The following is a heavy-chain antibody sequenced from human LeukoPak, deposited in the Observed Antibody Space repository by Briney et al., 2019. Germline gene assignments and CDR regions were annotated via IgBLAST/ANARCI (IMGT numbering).Heavy chain of an antibody. CDR2: IYISGST. CDR3: ARDRYAAFDI. J-gene: IGHJ3*02. V-gene: IGHV4-4*07. D-gene: IGHD2-2*01. Sequence: PSETLSLTCTVSGGSISSYYWSWIRQPAGKGLEWIGRIYISGSTNYNPSLKSRVTMSVDTSKNQFSLKLTSVIAADTAVYYCARDRYAAFDIWGQGTMVTVSS. CDR1: GGSISSYY.